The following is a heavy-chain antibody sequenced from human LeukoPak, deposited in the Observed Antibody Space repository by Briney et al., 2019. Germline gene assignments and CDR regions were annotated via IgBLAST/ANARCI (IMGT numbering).Heavy chain of an antibody. CDR3: ARDYDILTGYQTGGAFDI. CDR1: GYTFTSYG. Sequence: ASVKVSCKASGYTFTSYGISWVRQAPGQGLEWMGWISAYNGITNYAQKLQGRVTMTTDTSTSTAYMELRSLRSDDTAVYYCARDYDILTGYQTGGAFDIWGQGTMVTVSS. V-gene: IGHV1-18*04. CDR2: ISAYNGIT. J-gene: IGHJ3*02. D-gene: IGHD3-9*01.